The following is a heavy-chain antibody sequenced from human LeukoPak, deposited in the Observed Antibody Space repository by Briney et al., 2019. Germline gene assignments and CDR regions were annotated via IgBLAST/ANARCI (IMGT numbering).Heavy chain of an antibody. CDR2: FDPEDGET. J-gene: IGHJ6*02. D-gene: IGHD3-10*01. CDR1: GYTLTELS. V-gene: IGHV1-24*01. Sequence: ASVKVSCKVSGYTLTELSMHWVRQAPGKGLEWMGGFDPEDGETIYAQKFQGRVTMTEDTSTDTAYMELSSLRSEDTAVYYCATLSYGSGSYYCYGMDVWGQGTTVTVSS. CDR3: ATLSYGSGSYYCYGMDV.